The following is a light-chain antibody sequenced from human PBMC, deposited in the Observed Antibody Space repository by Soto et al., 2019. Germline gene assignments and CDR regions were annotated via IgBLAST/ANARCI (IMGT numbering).Light chain of an antibody. CDR1: QGLTTW. CDR2: NAS. V-gene: IGKV1-5*03. J-gene: IGKJ1*01. CDR3: QQYNNYPWT. Sequence: DIQMTQSLPTLSASVGDRVTITCRASQGLTTWLAWYQQKPGKAPNLLIYNASNLEGGVPSRFSGSGSGTEFTLTINSLQPDDFATYYCQQYNNYPWTFGQGTKVEIK.